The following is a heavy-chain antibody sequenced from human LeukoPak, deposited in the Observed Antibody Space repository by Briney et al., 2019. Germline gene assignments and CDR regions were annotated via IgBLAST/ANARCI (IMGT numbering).Heavy chain of an antibody. V-gene: IGHV1-3*01. CDR2: IDAGSGNT. CDR1: GYTFTSYA. D-gene: IGHD2-21*02. CDR3: ARRGVTTQYSFFAMAG. J-gene: IGHJ6*02. Sequence: ASVKVSCKASGYTFTSYAVHWVRQAPGQRPEWMGWIDAGSGNTGCPQEFQGRVTITRDTSASTAYMELSSLTSEDTAVYYCARRGVTTQYSFFAMAGWGQGTTVTVSS.